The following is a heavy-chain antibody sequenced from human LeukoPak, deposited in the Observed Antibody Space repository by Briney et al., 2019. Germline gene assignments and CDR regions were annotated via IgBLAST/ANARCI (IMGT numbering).Heavy chain of an antibody. CDR1: GYTFTDYY. CDR2: INPSSGGT. V-gene: IGHV1-2*02. J-gene: IGHJ4*02. D-gene: IGHD5-12*01. CDR3: AREPGDGGYDNFDY. Sequence: ASVNVSCKASGYTFTDYYMHWVRQAPGQGLEWMGWINPSSGGTHIAQKFQGRVTMTRDTSVSTAYMELSRLGSDDTAVYYCAREPGDGGYDNFDYWGQGSLVTVSS.